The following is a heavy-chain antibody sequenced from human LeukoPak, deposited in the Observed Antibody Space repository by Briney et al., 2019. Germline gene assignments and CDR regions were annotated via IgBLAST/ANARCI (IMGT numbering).Heavy chain of an antibody. D-gene: IGHD3-22*01. CDR1: GGSISTITYY. CDR2: MYYRGNT. CDR3: ATLANHDSSYNWFDP. Sequence: SETLSLTCTVSGGSISTITYYWGWIRQPPGKGLEWVGHMYYRGNTFYNPSLKSRVTISVDTSKNQFSLKLRSVTAADTAVYYCATLANHDSSYNWFDPWGQGTLVTVSS. J-gene: IGHJ5*02. V-gene: IGHV4-39*07.